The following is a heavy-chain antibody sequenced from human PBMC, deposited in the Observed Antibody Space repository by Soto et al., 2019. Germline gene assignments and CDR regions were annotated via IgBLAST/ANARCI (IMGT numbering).Heavy chain of an antibody. CDR2: IYTSGST. Sequence: SETLSLTCTVSGGSISSYYWSWIRQPAGKGLECIGRIYTSGSTNYNPSLKSRVTMSVDTSKNQFSLKLSSVTAADTAVYYCARAIVVPAAIRVSWFDPWGQGTLVTVSS. CDR3: ARAIVVPAAIRVSWFDP. CDR1: GGSISSYY. D-gene: IGHD2-2*02. V-gene: IGHV4-4*07. J-gene: IGHJ5*02.